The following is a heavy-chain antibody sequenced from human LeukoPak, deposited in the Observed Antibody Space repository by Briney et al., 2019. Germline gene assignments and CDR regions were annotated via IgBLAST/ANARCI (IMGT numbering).Heavy chain of an antibody. CDR1: GFTFSSYG. CDR3: AKQISRGDYVSSFDY. D-gene: IGHD4-17*01. J-gene: IGHJ4*02. Sequence: GRSLRLSCAASGFTFSSYGMHWVRQAPGKGLEWVAVMWYDGSNKYYAASVKGRFTISRDNSQKTLYLQMNSLRAEDTAVYYCAKQISRGDYVSSFDYWGQGTLVTVSS. CDR2: MWYDGSNK. V-gene: IGHV3-33*06.